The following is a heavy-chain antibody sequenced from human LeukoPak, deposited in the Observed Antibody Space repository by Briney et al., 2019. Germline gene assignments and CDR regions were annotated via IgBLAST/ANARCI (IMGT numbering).Heavy chain of an antibody. Sequence: SETLSLTCTVSGGSISSSSYYWGWIRQPPGKGLEWIGSIYYSGSTYYNPSLKSRVTISVDTSKNQFSLKLSSVTAADTAVYYCAREGKRWLALDYWGQGTLVTVSS. CDR3: AREGKRWLALDY. V-gene: IGHV4-39*07. J-gene: IGHJ4*02. CDR1: GGSISSSSYY. CDR2: IYYSGST. D-gene: IGHD5-24*01.